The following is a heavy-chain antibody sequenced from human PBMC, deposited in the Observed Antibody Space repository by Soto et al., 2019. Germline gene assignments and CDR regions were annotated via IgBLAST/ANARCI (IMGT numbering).Heavy chain of an antibody. D-gene: IGHD3-3*02. Sequence: SVKVSCKTSGGTFNSYIITWLRQSPGQGLEWMGGIIPIFGSADYAQKLQGRVTITADESTSTAYMELGSLRSEDTAVYYCARAFASNKYYFDSWGQGTQVTVSS. J-gene: IGHJ4*02. CDR1: GGTFNSYI. CDR3: ARAFASNKYYFDS. V-gene: IGHV1-69*13. CDR2: IIPIFGSA.